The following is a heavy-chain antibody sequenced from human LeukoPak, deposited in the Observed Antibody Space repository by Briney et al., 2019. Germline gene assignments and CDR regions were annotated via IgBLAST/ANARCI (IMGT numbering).Heavy chain of an antibody. J-gene: IGHJ4*02. Sequence: GGSLRLSCAASGFTFSSYGMIWVRQAPGKGLEWVSVIYTGGGRYYADSVRGRFTISRDTSKNMVFLQMNSLRVEDTAVYYCARGIDYWGRGTLVTVSS. CDR1: GFTFSSYG. CDR2: IYTGGGR. CDR3: ARGIDY. V-gene: IGHV3-53*01.